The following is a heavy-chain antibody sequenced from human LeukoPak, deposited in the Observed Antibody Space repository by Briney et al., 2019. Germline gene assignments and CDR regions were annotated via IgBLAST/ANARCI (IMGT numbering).Heavy chain of an antibody. V-gene: IGHV3-30-3*01. CDR3: ARDFDRWLQLVY. CDR1: GLTFSSYA. CDR2: ISYDGGNK. D-gene: IGHD5-12*01. J-gene: IGHJ4*02. Sequence: PGGSLRLSCAASGLTFSSYAMHWVRQAPGKGLEWVAVISYDGGNKYYADSVKGRFTISRDNSKNTLYLQMNSLRAEDTAVYYCARDFDRWLQLVYWGQGTLVTVSS.